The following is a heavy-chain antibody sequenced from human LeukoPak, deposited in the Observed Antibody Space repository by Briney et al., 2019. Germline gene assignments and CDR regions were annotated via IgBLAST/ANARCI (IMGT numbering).Heavy chain of an antibody. D-gene: IGHD1-26*01. V-gene: IGHV3-43*02. CDR2: IVNDGGKT. J-gene: IGHJ6*02. Sequence: GGSLRLSCAASGFAFHAFDMYWVRQAPGKGPEWVSRIVNDGGKTYYSDSVRGRFTVSRDNSKDSLHLQMNSLRSDDAALYYCGTWAFYHGLDVWGQGTTVTVSS. CDR1: GFAFHAFD. CDR3: GTWAFYHGLDV.